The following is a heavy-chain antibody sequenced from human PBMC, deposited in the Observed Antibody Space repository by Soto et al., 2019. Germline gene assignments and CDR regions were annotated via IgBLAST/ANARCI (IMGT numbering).Heavy chain of an antibody. D-gene: IGHD6-13*01. Sequence: GGSLRLSCAASGFTFSSYSMNWVRQVPGKGLEWVSSISSSSSYIYYADSVKGRFTISRDNAKNSLYLQMNSLRAEDTAVYYCARGPRSSWYWFDPWGQGTLVTVS. CDR1: GFTFSSYS. CDR3: ARGPRSSWYWFDP. CDR2: ISSSSSYI. V-gene: IGHV3-21*01. J-gene: IGHJ5*02.